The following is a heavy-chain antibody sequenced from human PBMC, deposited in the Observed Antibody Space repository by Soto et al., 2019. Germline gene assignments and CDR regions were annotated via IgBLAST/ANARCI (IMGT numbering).Heavy chain of an antibody. CDR1: GYTFTTYG. J-gene: IGHJ4*02. Sequence: QVQLVQSGAEVKKPGASVKVSCKASGYTFTTYGISWVRQAPGQGLEWVGWIDVYNGDTNYAQKFRGRITMTTDKSTTTAYMELRSLRSDDTAVYYCASDPDGDHDFDYWGQGTLVTVSS. D-gene: IGHD4-17*01. CDR3: ASDPDGDHDFDY. V-gene: IGHV1-18*01. CDR2: IDVYNGDT.